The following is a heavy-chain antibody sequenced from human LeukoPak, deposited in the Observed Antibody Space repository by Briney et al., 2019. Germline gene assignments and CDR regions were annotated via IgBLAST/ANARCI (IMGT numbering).Heavy chain of an antibody. D-gene: IGHD6-13*01. CDR2: INHSGYT. J-gene: IGHJ5*02. CDR3: ARRRAEGGSNGHYNWFDP. V-gene: IGHV4-34*01. CDR1: GGSLSGNY. Sequence: PSETLSLTCAVYGGSLSGNYWTWIRQPPGKGLEWIGEINHSGYTSYNPSLKSRVTISLDRSKNQFSLKQSSVTAADTAVYYCARRRAEGGSNGHYNWFDPWGQGTLVTVSS.